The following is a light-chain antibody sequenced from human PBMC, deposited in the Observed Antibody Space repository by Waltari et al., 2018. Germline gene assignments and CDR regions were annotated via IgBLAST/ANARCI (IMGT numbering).Light chain of an antibody. J-gene: IGKJ3*01. CDR1: QSISRW. Sequence: DIQMTQSPSTVSASVGDRVTITCRASQSISRWLAWYQQKPGKAPELLIHKASSLQSGVPSRFSGSGSGTEFTLNITSLQPDDFATYYCQHYNSFSALFTFGPGTQVDIK. V-gene: IGKV1-5*03. CDR3: QHYNSFSALFT. CDR2: KAS.